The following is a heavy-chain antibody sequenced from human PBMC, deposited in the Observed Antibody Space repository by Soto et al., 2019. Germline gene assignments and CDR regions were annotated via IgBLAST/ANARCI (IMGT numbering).Heavy chain of an antibody. CDR1: GGSISSYY. CDR3: ARYTAMDLLGGLLFDY. J-gene: IGHJ4*02. D-gene: IGHD5-18*01. CDR2: IYYSGST. Sequence: NPSETLSLTCTVSGGSISSYYWSWIRQPPGKGLEWIGYIYYSGSTNYNPSLKSRVTISVDTSKNQFSLKLSSVTAADTAVYYCARYTAMDLLGGLLFDYWGQGTLVTVSS. V-gene: IGHV4-59*01.